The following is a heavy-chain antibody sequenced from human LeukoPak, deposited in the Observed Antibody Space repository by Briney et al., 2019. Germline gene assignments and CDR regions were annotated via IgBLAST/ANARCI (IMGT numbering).Heavy chain of an antibody. CDR2: VIPNSGNT. CDR1: GYIFNDYD. CDR3: ARGDYGDTGTAFDI. V-gene: IGHV1-8*03. Sequence: ASVKVSSKPSGYIFNDYDIHWVRQASGQGFEWLGWVIPNSGNTAYAQNFQDRVTITRNSSTDTAYLELSSLRSEDTAVYYCARGDYGDTGTAFDIWGQGTMVIVSS. D-gene: IGHD4-17*01. J-gene: IGHJ3*02.